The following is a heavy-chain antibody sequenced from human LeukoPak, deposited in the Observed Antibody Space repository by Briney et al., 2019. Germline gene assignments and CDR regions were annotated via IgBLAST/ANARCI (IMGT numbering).Heavy chain of an antibody. J-gene: IGHJ5*02. CDR2: IHYTGAT. V-gene: IGHV4-34*01. CDR1: GGSISGCY. Sequence: SETLSLTCAVYGGSISGCYWSWIRQPPGKGLEWVGEIHYTGATSYNPSLKSRATISIETSKNQVSLRLSSVTAADTAVYYCAIHIVVVPAAKKKNWFDPWGQGTLVTVSS. D-gene: IGHD2-2*01. CDR3: AIHIVVVPAAKKKNWFDP.